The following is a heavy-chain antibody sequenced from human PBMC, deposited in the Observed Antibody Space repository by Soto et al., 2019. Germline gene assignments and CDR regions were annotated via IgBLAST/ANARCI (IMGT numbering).Heavy chain of an antibody. D-gene: IGHD2-2*01. V-gene: IGHV3-30*18. CDR3: AKDKAGYCSSTSCYDAFDI. J-gene: IGHJ3*02. CDR1: GFTFSSYG. CDR2: ISYDGSNK. Sequence: QVQLVESGGGVLQPGRSLRLSCAASGFTFSSYGMHWVRQAPGKGLEWVAVISYDGSNKYYADSVKGRFTISRDNSKNTLYLQMNSLRAEDTAVYYCAKDKAGYCSSTSCYDAFDIWGQGTMVTVSS.